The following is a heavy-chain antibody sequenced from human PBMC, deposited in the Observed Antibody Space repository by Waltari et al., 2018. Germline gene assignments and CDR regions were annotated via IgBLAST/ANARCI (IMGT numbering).Heavy chain of an antibody. CDR3: ARGVLGDLSPYFDY. Sequence: QVQLQESGPGLVKPSQTLSLTCTVSGGSISSGAYYWGWIRHHPGKGLEWIGYSYYIGSTYYNPSLESRITISLDRSKNQFSLKLSSVTAADTAVYYCARGVLGDLSPYFDYWGQGILVTVSS. V-gene: IGHV4-31*03. J-gene: IGHJ4*02. D-gene: IGHD3-16*02. CDR2: SYYIGST. CDR1: GGSISSGAYY.